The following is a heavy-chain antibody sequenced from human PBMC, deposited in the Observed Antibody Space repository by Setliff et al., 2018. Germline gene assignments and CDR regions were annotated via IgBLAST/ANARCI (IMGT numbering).Heavy chain of an antibody. CDR2: IYHDGNN. CDR3: ARAWGRRDYSYMDV. J-gene: IGHJ6*03. D-gene: IGHD7-27*01. CDR1: GASINSLSW. Sequence: SETLSLTCAVSGASINSLSWWSWVRQPPGKGPEWIGKIYHDGNNNNHPSVHYSPSLKSRVTISIDKSKNQFSLSLTSVTAADAAVYYCARAWGRRDYSYMDVWGRGTTGTVSS. V-gene: IGHV4-4*02.